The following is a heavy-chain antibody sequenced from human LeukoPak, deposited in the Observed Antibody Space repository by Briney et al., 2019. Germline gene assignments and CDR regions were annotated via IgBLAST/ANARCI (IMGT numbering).Heavy chain of an antibody. CDR2: INSDGSTT. CDR3: SRDTADDAFDI. J-gene: IGHJ3*02. V-gene: IGHV3-74*01. Sequence: GGSLRLSCAASGFYFSSYWMHWVRQAPGKGLVWVSRINSDGSTTSYADSVKGRFTISRDNAKNTLYLQMNSLRAEDTAVYYCSRDTADDAFDIWGQGTMVTVSS. CDR1: GFYFSSYW.